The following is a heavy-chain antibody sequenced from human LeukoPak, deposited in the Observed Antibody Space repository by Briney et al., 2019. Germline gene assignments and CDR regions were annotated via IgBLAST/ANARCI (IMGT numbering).Heavy chain of an antibody. J-gene: IGHJ4*02. D-gene: IGHD5/OR15-5a*01. V-gene: IGHV3-53*01. Sequence: GGSLRLSCSASGFTVSSNYMSWVRQAPGKGLEWVSVIYSGGSTYYADSVKGRFTISRDNSKNTLYLQMNSLRAEDTAVYYCARSTWYYFDYWGQGTLVTVSS. CDR2: IYSGGST. CDR3: ARSTWYYFDY. CDR1: GFTVSSNY.